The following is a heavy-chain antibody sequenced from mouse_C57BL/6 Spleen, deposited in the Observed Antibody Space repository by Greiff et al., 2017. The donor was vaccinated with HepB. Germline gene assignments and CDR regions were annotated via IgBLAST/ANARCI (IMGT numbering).Heavy chain of an antibody. Sequence: EVQLQQSGPELVKPGASVKISCKASGHTFTDDYMNWVKQSHGKSLEWIGDINPNNGGTSYNQKFKGKATLTVDKSFSTAYMELRSLTSEDSAVYYCAKGYGSSPWYFDVWGTGTTVTVSS. CDR1: GHTFTDDY. V-gene: IGHV1-26*01. CDR3: AKGYGSSPWYFDV. CDR2: INPNNGGT. J-gene: IGHJ1*03. D-gene: IGHD1-1*01.